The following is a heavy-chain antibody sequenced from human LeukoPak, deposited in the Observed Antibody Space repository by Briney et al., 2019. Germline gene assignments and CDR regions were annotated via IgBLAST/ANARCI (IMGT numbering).Heavy chain of an antibody. CDR2: INPHSGGT. V-gene: IGHV1-2*02. Sequence: GASVKVSCKASGYTFTSYGISWVRQAPGQGLEWMGWINPHSGGTNYAQEFQGRVTMTRDTSISTVYMELSSLRSDDTAVYYCARGGTGYSSGWLRAFDIWGQGTMVTVSS. J-gene: IGHJ3*02. CDR1: GYTFTSYG. D-gene: IGHD6-19*01. CDR3: ARGGTGYSSGWLRAFDI.